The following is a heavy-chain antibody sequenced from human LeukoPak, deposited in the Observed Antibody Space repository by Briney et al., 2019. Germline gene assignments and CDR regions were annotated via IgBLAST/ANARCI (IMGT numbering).Heavy chain of an antibody. V-gene: IGHV1-69*05. CDR2: IIPIFGTA. Sequence: GASVKVSCKASGGTFSSYAISWVRQAPGQGLEGMGRIIPIFGTANYAQKFQGRVTITTDESTSTAYMELISLRSEDTAVYSCAREIPAGSSYLDFWGQGNLVTVSS. CDR3: AREIPAGSSYLDF. CDR1: GGTFSSYA. D-gene: IGHD6-13*01. J-gene: IGHJ4*02.